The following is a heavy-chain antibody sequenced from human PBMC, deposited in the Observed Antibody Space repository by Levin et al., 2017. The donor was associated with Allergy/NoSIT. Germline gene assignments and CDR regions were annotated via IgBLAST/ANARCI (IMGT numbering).Heavy chain of an antibody. V-gene: IGHV5-51*01. CDR1: GYSFTSYW. J-gene: IGHJ4*02. CDR2: IYPGDSDT. Sequence: KVSCKGSGYSFTSYWIGWVRQMPGKGLEWMGIIYPGDSDTRYSPSFQGQVTISADKSISTAYLQWSSLKASDTAMYYCARHRGPYYYDSSGYPDYWGQGTLVTVSS. D-gene: IGHD3-22*01. CDR3: ARHRGPYYYDSSGYPDY.